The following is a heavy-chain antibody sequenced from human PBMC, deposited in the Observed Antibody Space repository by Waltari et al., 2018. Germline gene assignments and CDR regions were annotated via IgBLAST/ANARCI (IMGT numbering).Heavy chain of an antibody. Sequence: QVQLQESGPGLVKPSQTLSLTCTVSGGSISSGAYYWSWIRQPPGKGLEWIGYIYYSGSTYYNPSLKSRVTISVDTSKNQFSLKLSSVTAADTAVYYSAREKSYYNALDYWGQGTLVTVSS. CDR3: AREKSYYNALDY. V-gene: IGHV4-30-4*08. CDR2: IYYSGST. CDR1: GGSISSGAYY. D-gene: IGHD3-10*01. J-gene: IGHJ4*02.